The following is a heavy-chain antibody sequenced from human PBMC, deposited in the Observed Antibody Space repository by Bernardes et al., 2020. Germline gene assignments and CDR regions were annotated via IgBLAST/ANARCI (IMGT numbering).Heavy chain of an antibody. CDR1: GFTFSGYY. Sequence: GWSLRLSCVASGFTFSGYYMSWVRQPPGKGLEWVVNIKEDGSDTYYVDSVKGRFTISRDNAKNSLSLQMNNLRAEDTAVYYCVRGRATMAYWGQGTLVTVSS. J-gene: IGHJ4*02. D-gene: IGHD5-12*01. CDR3: VRGRATMAY. V-gene: IGHV3-7*01. CDR2: IKEDGSDT.